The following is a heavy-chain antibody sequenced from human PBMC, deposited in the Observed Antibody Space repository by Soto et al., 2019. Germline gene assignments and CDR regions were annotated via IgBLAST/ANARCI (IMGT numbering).Heavy chain of an antibody. CDR3: ARDGGHYYGSGSYLGT. J-gene: IGHJ5*02. Sequence: SETLSLTCTVSGGSISSYYWSRIRQPPGKGLEWIGYIYYSGSTNYNPSLKSRVTISVDTSKNQFSLKLSSVTAADTAVYYCARDGGHYYGSGSYLGTWGQGTLVTVSS. CDR1: GGSISSYY. D-gene: IGHD3-10*01. V-gene: IGHV4-59*01. CDR2: IYYSGST.